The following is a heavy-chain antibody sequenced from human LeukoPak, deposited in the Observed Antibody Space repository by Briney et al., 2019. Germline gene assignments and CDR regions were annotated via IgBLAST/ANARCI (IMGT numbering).Heavy chain of an antibody. CDR1: NGSISSYY. V-gene: IGHV4-4*07. D-gene: IGHD6-19*01. J-gene: IGHJ5*02. CDR3: ARGDRAVAGAWGWFDP. CDR2: IHASGST. Sequence: SETLSLTCTVSNGSISSYYWSWIRQPAGKGLEWIGRIHASGSTNYNPSFKSRVTMSVDTPKNQFSLKLSSVTAADTAIYFCARGDRAVAGAWGWFDPWGQGTLVTVSS.